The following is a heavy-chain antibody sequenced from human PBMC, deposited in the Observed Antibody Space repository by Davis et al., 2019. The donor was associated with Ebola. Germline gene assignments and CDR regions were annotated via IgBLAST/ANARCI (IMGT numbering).Heavy chain of an antibody. Sequence: ASVKVSCKASGYTFTNYGLTWVRQAPGQGLEWVGWISTTNGITNYAQKIQGRVTMTTDTSTSTAYMELRSLRAEDTAVYYCARGSRNMDVWGQGTTVTVS. CDR3: ARGSRNMDV. J-gene: IGHJ6*02. V-gene: IGHV1-18*01. CDR1: GYTFTNYG. CDR2: ISTTNGIT.